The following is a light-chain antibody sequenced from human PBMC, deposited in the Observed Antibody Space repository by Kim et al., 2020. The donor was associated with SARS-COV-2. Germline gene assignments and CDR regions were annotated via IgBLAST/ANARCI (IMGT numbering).Light chain of an antibody. CDR1: QSVGSR. CDR2: GAS. J-gene: IGKJ2*01. V-gene: IGKV3-15*01. CDR3: QHYDNWPPYT. Sequence: SPVERATLSCMASQSVGSRVAWFQQKLGQAPRLLIYGASTRAADVPPRFSVSGSETECTLTITSLQSEDFAVYFCQHYDNWPPYTFGQGTKLEI.